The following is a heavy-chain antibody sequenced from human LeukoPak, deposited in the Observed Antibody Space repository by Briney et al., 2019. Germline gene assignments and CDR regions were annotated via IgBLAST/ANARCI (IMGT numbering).Heavy chain of an antibody. D-gene: IGHD2-2*01. J-gene: IGHJ4*02. CDR3: ARGPDLLGYCTTTSCPPEY. CDR2: INHSGST. V-gene: IGHV4-39*07. CDR1: GGSISSNNYY. Sequence: SETLSLTCTVSGGSISSNNYYWSWIRQPPGKGLEWTGEINHSGSTNYNPSLKSRVTISVDTSKSQFSLKLSSVAAADTAVYYCARGPDLLGYCTTTSCPPEYWGQGTLVTVSS.